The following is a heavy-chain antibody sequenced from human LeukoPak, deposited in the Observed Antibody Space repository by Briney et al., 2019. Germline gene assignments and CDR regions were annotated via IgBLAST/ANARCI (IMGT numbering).Heavy chain of an antibody. J-gene: IGHJ4*02. V-gene: IGHV1-2*04. CDR3: ARDPSQYSSSSQWDYFDY. Sequence: ASVKVSCKASGYTFTGYYMHWVRQAPGQGLEWMGWINPNSGGTNYAQKFQGWVTMTRDTSISTAYMELSRLRSDDTAVYYCARDPSQYSSSSQWDYFDYWGQGTLVTVSS. CDR2: INPNSGGT. CDR1: GYTFTGYY. D-gene: IGHD6-6*01.